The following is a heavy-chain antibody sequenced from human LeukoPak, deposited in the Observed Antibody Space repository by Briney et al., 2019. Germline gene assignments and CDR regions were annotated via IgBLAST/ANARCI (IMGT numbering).Heavy chain of an antibody. CDR1: GGSISSSYW. CDR3: AGAYCGGDCYSGRAFDI. D-gene: IGHD2-21*02. CDR2: VYHSGST. J-gene: IGHJ3*02. Sequence: ASGTLSLTCAVSGGSISSSYWWSWVRQPPGKGLEWIGEVYHSGSTNYYPSLKSRVTISIEKSKNQFSLKLSSVTAADTAVYYCAGAYCGGDCYSGRAFDIWGQGTMVTVSS. V-gene: IGHV4-4*02.